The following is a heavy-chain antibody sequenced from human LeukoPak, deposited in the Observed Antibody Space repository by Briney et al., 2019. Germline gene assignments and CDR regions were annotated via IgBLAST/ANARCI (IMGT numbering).Heavy chain of an antibody. CDR2: IYTSGST. V-gene: IGHV4-4*07. CDR3: ARDSGGSYSVEYYFDY. CDR1: GGSISSYY. D-gene: IGHD1-26*01. Sequence: SETLSLTCTVSGGSISSYYWSWIRQPAGKGLEWIGRIYTSGSTNYNPSLESRVTMSVDTSKNQFSLKLSSVTAADTAVYYCARDSGGSYSVEYYFDYWGQGTLVTVSS. J-gene: IGHJ4*02.